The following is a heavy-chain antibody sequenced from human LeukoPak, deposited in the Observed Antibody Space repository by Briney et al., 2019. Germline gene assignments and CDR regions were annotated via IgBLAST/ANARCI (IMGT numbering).Heavy chain of an antibody. D-gene: IGHD6-19*01. J-gene: IGHJ4*02. CDR1: GFTFSSYG. CDR3: ASSMSAYGSGRYYLDY. Sequence: SGGSLRLSCAASGFTFSSYGMHWVRQAPGKGLEWVAFMSYDGINKYYADSVKGRFTISRDNFKNTLYLQMDSLRAEDTAVYYCASSMSAYGSGRYYLDYWGLGTLVTVSS. V-gene: IGHV3-30*03. CDR2: MSYDGINK.